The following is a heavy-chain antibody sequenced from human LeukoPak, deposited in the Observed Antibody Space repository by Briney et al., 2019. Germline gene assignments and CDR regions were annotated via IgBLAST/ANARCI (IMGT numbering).Heavy chain of an antibody. CDR2: IYHRGST. Sequence: SETLSLTCAVSGGSISSGGYSWSWIRQPPGKGLEWIGYIYHRGSTYYNPSLKSRVTISVDRSKNQFSLKLSSVTAADTAVYYCARGAWFGDYYYYGMDVWGQGTTVTVSS. V-gene: IGHV4-30-2*01. J-gene: IGHJ6*02. CDR3: ARGAWFGDYYYYGMDV. D-gene: IGHD3-10*01. CDR1: GGSISSGGYS.